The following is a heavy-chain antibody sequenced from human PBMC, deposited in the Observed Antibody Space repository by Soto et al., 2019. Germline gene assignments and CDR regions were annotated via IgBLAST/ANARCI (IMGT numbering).Heavy chain of an antibody. CDR3: ARVEVGYSRYGGPDH. V-gene: IGHV4-34*01. J-gene: IGHJ4*02. D-gene: IGHD6-13*01. CDR1: GGSFSGYY. CDR2: INHSGST. Sequence: PXETLSLTCAVDGGSFSGYYWSWIRQPPGKGLEWIGEINHSGSTNYNPSLKSRVTISVDTSKNQFSLKLSSVTAADTAVYYCARVEVGYSRYGGPDHWGQGTLVTVSS.